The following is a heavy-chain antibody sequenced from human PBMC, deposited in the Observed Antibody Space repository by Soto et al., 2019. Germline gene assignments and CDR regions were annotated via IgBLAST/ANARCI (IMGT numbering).Heavy chain of an antibody. CDR1: GFSLSKARMG. CDR3: ARALREGLPIYYFDS. J-gene: IGHJ4*02. Sequence: QVRLKESGPVLVKPTETLTLTCSVSGFSLSKARMGVSWIRQPPGKALEWLAHIFWNDERSYNTSLKSRLTISRDTSKSQVVLTMTNVDPVDTGTYFCARALREGLPIYYFDSWGQGTLVTVSS. CDR2: IFWNDER. V-gene: IGHV2-26*01. D-gene: IGHD1-26*01.